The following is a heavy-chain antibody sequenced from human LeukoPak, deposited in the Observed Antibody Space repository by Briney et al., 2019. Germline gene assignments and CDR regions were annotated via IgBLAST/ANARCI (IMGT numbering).Heavy chain of an antibody. CDR2: ISSSSSTI. D-gene: IGHD6-19*01. Sequence: GGSLRLSCEASGFPFSSYSMTWVRQAPGKGLEWVSYISSSSSTIYYADSVKGRFTISRDNAKNSLYLQMNSLRDEDTAVYYCARDRISGWYNNWFDPWGQGTLVTVSS. CDR3: ARDRISGWYNNWFDP. J-gene: IGHJ5*02. V-gene: IGHV3-48*02. CDR1: GFPFSSYS.